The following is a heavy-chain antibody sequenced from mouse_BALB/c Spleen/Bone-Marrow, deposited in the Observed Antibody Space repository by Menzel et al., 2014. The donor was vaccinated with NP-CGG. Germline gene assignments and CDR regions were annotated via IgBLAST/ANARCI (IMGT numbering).Heavy chain of an antibody. D-gene: IGHD2-10*02. CDR1: GYTSTSYW. Sequence: VQLQESGAELAKPGASVKMSCKASGYTSTSYWMHWVKQRPGQGLGWIGYINPSTDYTEYNQKFKDKATLTADKSSSTAYMQLSSLTSEDSAVYYCARRKFGNHGFAYWGQGTLVTVSA. CDR3: ARRKFGNHGFAY. V-gene: IGHV1-7*01. J-gene: IGHJ3*01. CDR2: INPSTDYT.